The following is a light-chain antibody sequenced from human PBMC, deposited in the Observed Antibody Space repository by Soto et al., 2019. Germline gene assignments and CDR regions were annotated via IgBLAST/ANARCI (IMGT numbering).Light chain of an antibody. Sequence: EIVMTQSPATLSVSPGERATLSCRASQSLSSNLAWYQQKPGQAPRLLIYGASTRATGIPARFSGSGSGTEFTLTISGLQSEDFAVYYCQQYNNWPPGRYTFGQGTKLEIK. CDR2: GAS. V-gene: IGKV3-15*01. J-gene: IGKJ2*01. CDR3: QQYNNWPPGRYT. CDR1: QSLSSN.